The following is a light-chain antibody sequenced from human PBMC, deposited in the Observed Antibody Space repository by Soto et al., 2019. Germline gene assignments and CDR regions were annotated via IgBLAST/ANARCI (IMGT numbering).Light chain of an antibody. Sequence: QSVLTQSPSASASLGASVRLACTLSSGHSNYAIAWLQQQPDKGPRYLMKLDSDGSHSKGDGVPDRFSGSSSGAERYLTISSLQSEDEADYYCQTWGSAIRVFGGGTQLTVL. J-gene: IGLJ3*02. CDR1: SGHSNYA. CDR2: LDSDGSH. CDR3: QTWGSAIRV. V-gene: IGLV4-69*01.